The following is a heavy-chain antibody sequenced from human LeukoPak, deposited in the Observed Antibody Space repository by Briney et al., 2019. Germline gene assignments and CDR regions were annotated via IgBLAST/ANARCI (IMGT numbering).Heavy chain of an antibody. CDR1: GFIVSSNY. Sequence: GGSLRLSCAASGFIVSSNYMSWVRQAPGKGLEWVSVIYSGGSTYYADSVKGRFTISRDNSKNTLYLQMNSLRAEDTAVYYCARVGCSSTSCYTAYYHGMDVWGQGTTVTVSS. D-gene: IGHD2-2*02. CDR2: IYSGGST. V-gene: IGHV3-53*01. CDR3: ARVGCSSTSCYTAYYHGMDV. J-gene: IGHJ6*02.